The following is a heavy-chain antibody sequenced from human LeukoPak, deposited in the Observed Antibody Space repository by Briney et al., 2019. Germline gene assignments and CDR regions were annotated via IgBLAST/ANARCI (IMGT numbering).Heavy chain of an antibody. J-gene: IGHJ4*02. V-gene: IGHV3-23*01. CDR3: AKGVYQFYGSGSYTLDF. D-gene: IGHD3-10*01. CDR1: GFTFRLHA. CDR2: LSASGTGT. Sequence: PGGSLRLSCAASGFTFRLHAMAWVRQAPGKGLELVSALSASGTGTHYSDSVKGRFTISRDNSKNTLNLQMNRLRAEDTAVYYCAKGVYQFYGSGSYTLDFRGQGTQVTVSS.